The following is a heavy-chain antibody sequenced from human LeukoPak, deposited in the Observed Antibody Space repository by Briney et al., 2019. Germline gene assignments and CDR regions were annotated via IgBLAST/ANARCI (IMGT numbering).Heavy chain of an antibody. CDR3: ARRPVAAEYFQH. CDR2: ISYDESKV. Sequence: GGSLRLSCAGSGFSFTNYAMHWVRQAPGEGLEWVAVISYDESKVYYADSVKGRFTISRDLSTNTLYLQMNSLTTEDTAMYFCARRPVAAEYFQHWGQGTLVTVSS. J-gene: IGHJ1*01. V-gene: IGHV3-30*03. CDR1: GFSFTNYA. D-gene: IGHD6-25*01.